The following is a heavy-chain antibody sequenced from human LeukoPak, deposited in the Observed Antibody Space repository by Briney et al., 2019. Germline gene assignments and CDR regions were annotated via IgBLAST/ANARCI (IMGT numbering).Heavy chain of an antibody. CDR1: GFAFSDYN. D-gene: IGHD3-9*01. V-gene: IGHV3-11*01. CDR3: ARSIGLTGGGVDV. CDR2: ITDSGNTI. J-gene: IGHJ6*02. Sequence: GGSLRLSCAASGFAFSDYNMNWVRQAPGKGLEWVSYITDSGNTIHYADSVKGRFTISRDNAKNSLYLQMNSLRAEDTAVYYCARSIGLTGGGVDVWGQGTTVTVSS.